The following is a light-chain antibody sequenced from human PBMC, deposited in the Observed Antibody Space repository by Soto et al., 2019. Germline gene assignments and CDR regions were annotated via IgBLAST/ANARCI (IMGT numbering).Light chain of an antibody. CDR2: KVS. CDR1: QSLVYTDGNTY. Sequence: DFVMTQSPLSLPVTLGQPASISCRSGQSLVYTDGNTYLSWFQQRPGQSPRRLIYKVSNRDSGVPDRFSGSGSGTDFTLKISRVEAEDVAIYYCMQATHWPITFGQGTRLEIK. CDR3: MQATHWPIT. V-gene: IGKV2-30*01. J-gene: IGKJ5*01.